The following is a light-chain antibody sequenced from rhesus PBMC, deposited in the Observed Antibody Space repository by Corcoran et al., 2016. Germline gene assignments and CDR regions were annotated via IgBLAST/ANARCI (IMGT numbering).Light chain of an antibody. CDR2: KAS. J-gene: IGKJ4*01. CDR1: QGISSW. CDR3: QQYGSRPIT. Sequence: DIQMTQSPSSLSASVGDPVTITCRASQGISSWLAWYQQKPGKAPKHLIYKASSFQRGVPSRFRGSGSGADFTITIINLQSEDFATYYCQQYGSRPITFGGGTKVELK. V-gene: IGKV1-22*01.